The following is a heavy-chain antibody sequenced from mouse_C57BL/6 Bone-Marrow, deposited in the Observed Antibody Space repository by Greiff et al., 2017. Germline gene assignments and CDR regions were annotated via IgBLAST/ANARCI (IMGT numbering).Heavy chain of an antibody. J-gene: IGHJ3*01. CDR3: ARHYGSREAWFAY. CDR2: LSNGGGST. Sequence: EVQGVESGGGLVQPGGSLKLSCAASGFTFSDYYMYWVRQTPEKRLEWVAYLSNGGGSTYYPDTVKGRFTISRDNAKNTLYLQMSRLKSEDTAMYYWARHYGSREAWFAYWGQGTLVTVSA. CDR1: GFTFSDYY. V-gene: IGHV5-12*01. D-gene: IGHD1-1*01.